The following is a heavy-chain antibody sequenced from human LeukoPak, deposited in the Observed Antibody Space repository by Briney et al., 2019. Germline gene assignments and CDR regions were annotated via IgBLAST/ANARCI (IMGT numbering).Heavy chain of an antibody. D-gene: IGHD1-26*01. Sequence: GGPLRLSCAASGFTFSSSWMHWVRQVPGKGLVWVSRINSDGRSTSYADSVKGRFTISRDNAKNALHLQMNGLRAEDTAVYYCASLSSGSYAVDYWGQGTLVTVSS. V-gene: IGHV3-74*01. J-gene: IGHJ4*02. CDR3: ASLSSGSYAVDY. CDR1: GFTFSSSW. CDR2: INSDGRST.